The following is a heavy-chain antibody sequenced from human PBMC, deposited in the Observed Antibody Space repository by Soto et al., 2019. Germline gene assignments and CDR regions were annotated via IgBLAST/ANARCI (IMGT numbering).Heavy chain of an antibody. Sequence: GESLKISCMGSGYKVSTWHNFTSYWIAWVRQMPGEGLEWMGIIYPGGSDTRYSPSFQGQVTISADKSINSVYLQWSSLKASDTATYYCARLGFNYDFLSGYYNVHHYYGIDVWGQGTTVTVS. J-gene: IGHJ6*02. D-gene: IGHD3-3*01. CDR3: ARLGFNYDFLSGYYNVHHYYGIDV. V-gene: IGHV5-51*01. CDR2: IYPGGSDT. CDR1: GYKVSTWHNFTSYW.